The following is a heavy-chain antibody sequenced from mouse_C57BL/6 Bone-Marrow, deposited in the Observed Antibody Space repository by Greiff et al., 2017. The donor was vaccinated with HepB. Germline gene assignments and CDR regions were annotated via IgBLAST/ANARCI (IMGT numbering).Heavy chain of an antibody. CDR2: IDPEDGET. V-gene: IGHV14-2*01. CDR3: ARPFTTVVAREFYFDY. CDR1: GFNIKDYY. Sequence: EVQLQQSGAELVKPGASVKLSCTASGFNIKDYYMHWVKQRTEQGLEWIGRIDPEDGETKYAPKFQGKATITAETSSNTAYLQLSSLTSEDTAVYYWARPFTTVVAREFYFDYWGQGTTLTVSS. D-gene: IGHD1-1*01. J-gene: IGHJ2*01.